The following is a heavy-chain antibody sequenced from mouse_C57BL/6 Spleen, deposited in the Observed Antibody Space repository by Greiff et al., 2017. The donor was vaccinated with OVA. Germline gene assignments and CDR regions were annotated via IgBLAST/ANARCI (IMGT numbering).Heavy chain of an antibody. D-gene: IGHD1-1*01. CDR1: GFSLTSYG. CDR3: ARNSFSCSFAS. CDR2: IWSGGST. Sequence: QVQLQQSGPGLVQPSQSLSITCTVSGFSLTSYGVHWVSQSPGKGLEWMGGIWSGGSTYYTAAFTSRLSISNDTSTTPVFFQMTSLQADATAIYSCARNSFSCSFASWGPATPLTVSS. J-gene: IGHJ2*01. V-gene: IGHV2-2*01.